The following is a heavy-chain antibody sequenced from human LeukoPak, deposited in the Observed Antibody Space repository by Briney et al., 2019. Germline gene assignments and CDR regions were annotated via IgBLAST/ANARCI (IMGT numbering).Heavy chain of an antibody. CDR2: IYTSAST. CDR3: ARVLRGYSYGAEFDY. D-gene: IGHD5-18*01. V-gene: IGHV4-61*02. CDR1: GGSISSGSYY. Sequence: SETLSLTCTVSGGSISSGSYYWNWIRQPAGEGLEWIGRIYTSASTNYNPSLKSRVTISVDTSKNQFSLKLSSVTAADTAVYYCARVLRGYSYGAEFDYWGQGTLVTVSS. J-gene: IGHJ4*02.